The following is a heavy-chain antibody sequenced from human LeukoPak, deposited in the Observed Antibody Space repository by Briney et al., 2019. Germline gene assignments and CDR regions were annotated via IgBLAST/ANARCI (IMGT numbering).Heavy chain of an antibody. J-gene: IGHJ4*02. D-gene: IGHD1-26*01. V-gene: IGHV1-2*02. Sequence: RASVKVSCKASGYTFTRYYMHWVRQAPGQGLEWMGWINPNSGDTNYAQKFQGRVSMTRDTSISTAYMELSSLRSDDTAVYYCASADTGSYYGLVDDWGQGTLVTVSS. CDR3: ASADTGSYYGLVDD. CDR1: GYTFTRYY. CDR2: INPNSGDT.